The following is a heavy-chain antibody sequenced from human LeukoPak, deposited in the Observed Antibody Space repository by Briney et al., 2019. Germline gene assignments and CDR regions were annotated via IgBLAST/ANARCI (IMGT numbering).Heavy chain of an antibody. D-gene: IGHD3/OR15-3a*01. V-gene: IGHV4-34*01. J-gene: IGHJ4*02. CDR2: INHSGST. Sequence: SETLSLTCAVYGGSFSGYYWSRIRQPPGKGLEWIGEINHSGSTNYNPSLKSRVTISVDTSKNQFSLKLSSVTAADTAVYYCARVLNWNYIDYWGQGTLVTVSS. CDR1: GGSFSGYY. CDR3: ARVLNWNYIDY.